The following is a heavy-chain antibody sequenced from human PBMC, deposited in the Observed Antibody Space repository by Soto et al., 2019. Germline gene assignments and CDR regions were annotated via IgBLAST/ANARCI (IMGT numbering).Heavy chain of an antibody. CDR3: ARDHRKQLVPYYYYYGMDV. D-gene: IGHD6-6*01. Sequence: TLYLTCTVSGGSISSGGYYWSWIRQHPGKGLEWIGYIYYSGSTYYNPSLKSRVTISVDTSKNQFSLKLRSVTAADTAVYYCARDHRKQLVPYYYYYGMDVWGQGTTVTVSS. J-gene: IGHJ6*02. CDR1: GGSISSGGYY. V-gene: IGHV4-31*03. CDR2: IYYSGST.